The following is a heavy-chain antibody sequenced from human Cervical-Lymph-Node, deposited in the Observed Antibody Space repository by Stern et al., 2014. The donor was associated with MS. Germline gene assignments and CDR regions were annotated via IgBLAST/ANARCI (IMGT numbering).Heavy chain of an antibody. Sequence: EVQLVESGGGLVQPGGSLRLSCVASGFSFTTYAMNWVRQAPGKGLEWVSAMVASGSRTYYADSVRGRFTISRDNSKNTVYLQMRSLGAEDTAVYFCALLATPTDYWGRGSLVTVSS. J-gene: IGHJ4*02. D-gene: IGHD2-15*01. CDR1: GFSFTTYA. CDR2: MVASGSRT. V-gene: IGHV3-23*04. CDR3: ALLATPTDY.